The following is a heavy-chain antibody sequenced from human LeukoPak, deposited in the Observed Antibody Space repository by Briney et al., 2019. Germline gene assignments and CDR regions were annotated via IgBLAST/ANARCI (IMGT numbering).Heavy chain of an antibody. D-gene: IGHD6-6*01. CDR3: ARTYSSSSFRLLGY. J-gene: IGHJ4*02. V-gene: IGHV1-69*05. CDR1: GGTFFNYG. Sequence: SVKVSCKASGGTFFNYGVTWVRQAPGQGLEWMGGIIPIFGTANYAQKFQGRVTITTDESTSTAYMELSSLRSEDTAVYYCARTYSSSSFRLLGYWGQGTLVTVSS. CDR2: IIPIFGTA.